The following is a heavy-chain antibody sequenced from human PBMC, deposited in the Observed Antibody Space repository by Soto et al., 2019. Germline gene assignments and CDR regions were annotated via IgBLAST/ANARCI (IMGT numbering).Heavy chain of an antibody. V-gene: IGHV6-1*01. CDR3: ARGMTYSSSWYWDYFDY. CDR1: GDSVSSNSAA. Sequence: SQTLSLTCAISGDSVSSNSAAWNWIRQSPSRGLEWLGRTYYRSKWYNDYAVSVKSRITINPDTSKNQFPLQLNSVTPEDTAVYYCARGMTYSSSWYWDYFDYWGQGTLVTVSS. D-gene: IGHD6-13*01. CDR2: TYYRSKWYN. J-gene: IGHJ4*02.